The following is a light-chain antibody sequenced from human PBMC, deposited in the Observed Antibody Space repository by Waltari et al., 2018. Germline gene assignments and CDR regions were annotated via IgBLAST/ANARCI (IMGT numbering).Light chain of an antibody. J-gene: IGLJ2*01. CDR1: GSNLGAGYD. V-gene: IGLV1-40*01. CDR3: QSYDTSLSVV. CDR2: GTS. Sequence: QSVLTQPPSVSGAPGQRVSISYTGSGSNLGAGYDVHWYQQPPGKAPKLLTYGTSTRPPGVPDRFFGSQSGTSASLAITALQAEDEAEYYCQSYDTSLSVVFGGGTKLTVL.